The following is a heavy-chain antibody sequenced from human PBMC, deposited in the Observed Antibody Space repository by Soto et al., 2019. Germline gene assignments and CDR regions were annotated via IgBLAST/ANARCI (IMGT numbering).Heavy chain of an antibody. CDR1: GFSVCNIY. CDR3: ARDHGSGGYDY. J-gene: IGHJ4*02. D-gene: IGHD5-12*01. CDR2: ISDGVST. Sequence: GWSLRLSCAASGFSVCNIYMSWVRQAPGKGLEWVSTISDGVSTYYADSVTGRFTISRDNSKNTLYLQMNSLRAEDTAVYYCARDHGSGGYDYRGQGTQVTVSS. V-gene: IGHV3-53*01.